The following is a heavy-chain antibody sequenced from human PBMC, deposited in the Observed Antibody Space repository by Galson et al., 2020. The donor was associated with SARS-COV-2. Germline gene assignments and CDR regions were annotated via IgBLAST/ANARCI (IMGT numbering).Heavy chain of an antibody. CDR1: GGSISSYY. CDR2: IYTSGST. CDR3: AREPAAAGTGGFDY. Sequence: ETSATLSLTCTVSGGSISSYYWSWIRQPAGKGLEWIGRIYTSGSTNYNPSLKSRVTMSVDTSKNQFSLKLRSVTAADTAVYYCAREPAAAGTGGFDYWGQGTLVTVSS. V-gene: IGHV4-4*07. J-gene: IGHJ4*02. D-gene: IGHD6-13*01.